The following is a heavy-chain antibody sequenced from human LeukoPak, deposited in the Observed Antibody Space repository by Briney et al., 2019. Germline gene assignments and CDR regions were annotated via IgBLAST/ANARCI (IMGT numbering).Heavy chain of an antibody. Sequence: PGGSLRLSCAASGFTVSSNYMSWVRQAPGKGLEWVSVIYSDGSTYYADSVKGRFTISRDNSKNTVYLQMNSLRAVDTAVYYCARRHYDILTGSPGLDYWGQGTLVTVSS. CDR1: GFTVSSNY. D-gene: IGHD3-9*01. V-gene: IGHV3-66*01. J-gene: IGHJ4*02. CDR2: IYSDGST. CDR3: ARRHYDILTGSPGLDY.